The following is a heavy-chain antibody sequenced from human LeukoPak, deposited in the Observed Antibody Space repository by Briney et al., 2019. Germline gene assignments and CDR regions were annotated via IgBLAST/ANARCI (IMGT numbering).Heavy chain of an antibody. CDR1: GFSLSTSGVG. J-gene: IGHJ5*02. Sequence: SGPTLVNPTQTLTLTCTFSGFSLSTSGVGVGWVRQPPGKALEWLALIYWDDDKYYSTSLKTRLTISKDTSKNQVVLTMTNMDPVDTATYYCACSSSSLLFDPWGQGTLVTVSS. CDR2: IYWDDDK. V-gene: IGHV2-70*12. D-gene: IGHD6-6*01. CDR3: ACSSSSLLFDP.